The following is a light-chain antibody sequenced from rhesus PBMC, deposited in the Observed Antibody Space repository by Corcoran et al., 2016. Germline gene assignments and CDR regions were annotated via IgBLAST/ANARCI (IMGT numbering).Light chain of an antibody. V-gene: IGLV2-32*02. CDR3: SSYAGSDTFI. Sequence: QAALTQPRSVSGSPGQSVNISCTGTSSDIGGYNYVSWYQQHPGTAPKLMIYEVTKRPSGVSDRFSGSKSGNTASLTISGLQAEDEADYYCSSYAGSDTFIFGGGTRLTVL. CDR2: EVT. CDR1: SSDIGGYNY. J-gene: IGLJ1*01.